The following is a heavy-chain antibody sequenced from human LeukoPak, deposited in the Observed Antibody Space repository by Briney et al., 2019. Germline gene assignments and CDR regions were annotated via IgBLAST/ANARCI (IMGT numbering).Heavy chain of an antibody. CDR3: ARSGWDYYDSSGLYYYLDV. CDR2: ISAYNGNT. J-gene: IGHJ6*03. V-gene: IGHV1-18*01. Sequence: ASVKVSCKASGYTFTSYGISWVRQAPGQGLEWMGWISAYNGNTNYAQKLQGRVTMTTDTSTSTAYMELRSLRSDDTAVYYCARSGWDYYDSSGLYYYLDVWGKGTTVTISS. D-gene: IGHD3-22*01. CDR1: GYTFTSYG.